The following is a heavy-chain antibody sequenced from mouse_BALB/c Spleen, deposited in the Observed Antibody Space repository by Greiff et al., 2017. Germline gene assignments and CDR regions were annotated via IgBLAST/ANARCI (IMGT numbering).Heavy chain of an antibody. CDR2: IYPGSGST. V-gene: IGHV1S22*01. J-gene: IGHJ4*01. CDR3: ATGSYYYAMDY. Sequence: LQQPGSELVRPGASVKLSCQASGYTFTSYWMHWVKQRPGQGLEWIGNIYPGSGSTNYDEKCKSKATLTVDTSSSTAYMQLSSLTSEDSAVDYYATGSYYYAMDYWGQGTSVTVSA. CDR1: GYTFTSYW.